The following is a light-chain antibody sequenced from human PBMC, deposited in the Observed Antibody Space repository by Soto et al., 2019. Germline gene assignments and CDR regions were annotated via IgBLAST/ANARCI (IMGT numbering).Light chain of an antibody. CDR3: QQSHSTPLT. CDR1: QSLSSY. V-gene: IGKV1-39*01. CDR2: AAP. Sequence: DIQMTQSPSSLSASVGDRVTITCRASQSLSSYLNWYQQKPGKAPKLLIYAAPSLQRGVPSRFSGSDSGTDFTLTISSLQPEDFATYYCQQSHSTPLTFGGGTKVEIK. J-gene: IGKJ4*01.